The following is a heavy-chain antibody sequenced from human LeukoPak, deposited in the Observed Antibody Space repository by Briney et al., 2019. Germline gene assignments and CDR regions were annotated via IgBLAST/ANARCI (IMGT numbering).Heavy chain of an antibody. Sequence: PGGSLRLSCAASGFTLSSYSMNWVRQAPGKGLEWVSSISSSSSYIYYADSVKGRFTISRDNAKNSLYLQMNSLRAEDTAVYYCARDSPPGAGYMDVWGKGTTVTVSS. CDR1: GFTLSSYS. V-gene: IGHV3-21*01. J-gene: IGHJ6*03. CDR3: ARDSPPGAGYMDV. D-gene: IGHD1-26*01. CDR2: ISSSSSYI.